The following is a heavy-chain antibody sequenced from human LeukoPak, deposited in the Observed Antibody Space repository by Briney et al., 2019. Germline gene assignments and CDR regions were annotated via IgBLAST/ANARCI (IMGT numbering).Heavy chain of an antibody. CDR3: ARRADRGMNGNRPWFDP. CDR1: GFTLTDYF. V-gene: IGHV1-2*02. D-gene: IGHD3-16*01. Sequence: DSVNVSCKPSGFTLTDYFMHWVRQAPGQGLEWMGYIKPNSGGTKYAQKFQGRVTMTRDTSTHYMELSGLTSDDTAVYYCARRADRGMNGNRPWFDPWGQGTLVTVSS. J-gene: IGHJ5*02. CDR2: IKPNSGGT.